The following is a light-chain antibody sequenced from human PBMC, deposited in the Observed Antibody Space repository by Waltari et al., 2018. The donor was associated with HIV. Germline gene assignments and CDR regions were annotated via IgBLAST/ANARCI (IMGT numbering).Light chain of an antibody. J-gene: IGKJ5*01. V-gene: IGKV4-1*01. Sequence: TPSPDSLSLSLVERATIHCKSERSVLSPPDDVNYFAWYRQNEGERPSLLFFLASTRASGVPARFTASGSETDFTLTIDNVQAEDVAVFFCSQYYSTPTFGRGTRLDI. CDR3: SQYYSTPT. CDR2: LAS. CDR1: RSVLSPPDDVNY.